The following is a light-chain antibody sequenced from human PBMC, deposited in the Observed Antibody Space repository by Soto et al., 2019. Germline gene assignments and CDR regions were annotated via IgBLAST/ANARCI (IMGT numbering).Light chain of an antibody. Sequence: EIVLTQSPGTLSLSPGERATLSCRASQSVSGSYLAWYQQKPGQAPRLLIYAASSRATGIPDRFSGSGSGTDFTLTISDVEPEDFAVYYCHQRQSWPRTFGQGTTVDI. CDR2: AAS. CDR1: QSVSGSY. V-gene: IGKV3D-20*02. CDR3: HQRQSWPRT. J-gene: IGKJ1*01.